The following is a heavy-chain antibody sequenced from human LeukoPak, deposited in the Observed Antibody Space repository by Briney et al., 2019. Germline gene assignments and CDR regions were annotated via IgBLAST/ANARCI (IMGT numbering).Heavy chain of an antibody. CDR2: TRDKANSYTT. Sequence: GGSLRLSCAASGISFSDHYMDWVRQAPGKGLEWVGRTRDKANSYTTEYAASVKGRFTISRDDSKNSLFLQMDSLKTEDTAMYYCARRLSSYYYTWFDPWGQGTLVTVSS. CDR1: GISFSDHY. J-gene: IGHJ5*02. D-gene: IGHD3-3*01. CDR3: ARRLSSYYYTWFDP. V-gene: IGHV3-72*01.